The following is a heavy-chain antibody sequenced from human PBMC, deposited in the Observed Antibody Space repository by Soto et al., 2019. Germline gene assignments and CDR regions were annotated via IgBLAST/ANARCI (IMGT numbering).Heavy chain of an antibody. CDR3: ARVLRYLYAFDI. Sequence: QVQLQESGPGLVKPSQTLSLTCTVSGGSISSGDYYWSWIRQPPGKGLEWIGYIYYSGSTYYNPSLKSRVTIAVDTSKNQFALKLSSVTAADTAVYYCARVLRYLYAFDIWGQGTMVTGSS. CDR1: GGSISSGDYY. V-gene: IGHV4-30-4*01. D-gene: IGHD3-9*01. CDR2: IYYSGST. J-gene: IGHJ3*02.